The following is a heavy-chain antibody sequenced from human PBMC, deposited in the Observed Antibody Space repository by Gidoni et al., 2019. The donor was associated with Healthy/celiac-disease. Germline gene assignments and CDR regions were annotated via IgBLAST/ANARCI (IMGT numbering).Heavy chain of an antibody. V-gene: IGHV3-9*01. CDR2: ISWNSGRI. CDR3: AKDMGDIAAFDI. D-gene: IGHD5-12*01. CDR1: GFTFDDYA. Sequence: EVQLVESGGGLVQPGRSLRLSGAAAGFTFDDYAMRWVRQAPGKGLEWVSGISWNSGRIGYSDSVKGRFTISRDNAKNSLYLQMNSLRAEDTALYYCAKDMGDIAAFDIWGQGTMVTVSS. J-gene: IGHJ3*02.